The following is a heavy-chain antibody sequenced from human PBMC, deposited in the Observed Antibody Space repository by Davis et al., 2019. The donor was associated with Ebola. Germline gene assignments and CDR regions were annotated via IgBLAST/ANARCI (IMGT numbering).Heavy chain of an antibody. CDR2: LNHSGST. CDR3: ARARGIQLWLRFDP. V-gene: IGHV4-34*01. J-gene: IGHJ5*02. Sequence: MPSETLSLTCAFYGGSFSGYYWSWIHQPPGKGLEWIGELNHSGSTNYNPSLKSRVTISVDTSKNQFSLKLSSVTAADTAVYYCARARGIQLWLRFDPWGQGTLVTVSS. CDR1: GGSFSGYY. D-gene: IGHD5-18*01.